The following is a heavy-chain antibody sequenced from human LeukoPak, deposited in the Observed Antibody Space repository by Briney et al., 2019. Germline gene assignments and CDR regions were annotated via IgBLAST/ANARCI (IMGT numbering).Heavy chain of an antibody. CDR1: GGTFSSYA. CDR2: IIPILGIA. CDR3: AKGGPYSSVVIIDY. J-gene: IGHJ4*02. D-gene: IGHD3-22*01. V-gene: IGHV1-69*04. Sequence: GASVKVSCKASGGTFSSYAISWVRQAPGQGLEWMGRIIPILGIANYAQKFQGRVTITADKSTSTAYMELSSLRSEDTAVYYCAKGGPYSSVVIIDYWGQGTLVTVSS.